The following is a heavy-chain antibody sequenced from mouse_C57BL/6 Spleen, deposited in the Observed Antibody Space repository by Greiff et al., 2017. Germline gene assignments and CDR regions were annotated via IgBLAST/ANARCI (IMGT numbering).Heavy chain of an antibody. D-gene: IGHD1-1*01. CDR1: GYTFTSYW. V-gene: IGHV1-74*01. J-gene: IGHJ3*01. CDR3: AIRDYYGSSWDWFAY. Sequence: VQLQQPGAELVKPGASVKVSCKASGYTFTSYWMHWVKQRPGQGLEWIGRIHPSDSDTNYNQKFKGKATLTVDKSSSTAYMQLSSLTSEDSAVYYCAIRDYYGSSWDWFAYWGQGTLVTVSA. CDR2: IHPSDSDT.